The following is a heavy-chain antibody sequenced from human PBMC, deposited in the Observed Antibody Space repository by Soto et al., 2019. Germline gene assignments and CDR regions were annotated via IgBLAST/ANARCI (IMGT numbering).Heavy chain of an antibody. J-gene: IGHJ5*02. CDR2: FDPEDGET. CDR1: GGTFSSYA. CDR3: AALVLRYFDPKNWFDP. D-gene: IGHD3-9*01. V-gene: IGHV1-24*01. Sequence: ASVKVSCKASGGTFSSYAISWVRQAPGQGLEWMGGFDPEDGETIYAQKFQGRVTMTEDTSTDTAYMELSSLRSEDTAVYYCAALVLRYFDPKNWFDPWGQGTLVTVSS.